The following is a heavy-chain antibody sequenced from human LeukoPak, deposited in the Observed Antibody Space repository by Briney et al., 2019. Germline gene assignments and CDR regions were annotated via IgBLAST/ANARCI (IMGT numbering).Heavy chain of an antibody. V-gene: IGHV3-30*18. CDR3: AKDELWFGPVPNYFDY. J-gene: IGHJ4*02. CDR1: GFTFNRYG. CDR2: ISYDGSNK. D-gene: IGHD3-10*01. Sequence: GGSLRLSCAASGFTFNRYGMHWVRQAPGKGLEWAAVISYDGSNKYYADSVKGRFTISRDNSKDTLDLQMNSLRAEDTALYYCAKDELWFGPVPNYFDYWGQGTLVTVSS.